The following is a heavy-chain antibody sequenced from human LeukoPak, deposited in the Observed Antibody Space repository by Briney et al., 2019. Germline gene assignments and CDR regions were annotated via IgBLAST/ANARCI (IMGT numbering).Heavy chain of an antibody. CDR2: INHSGST. D-gene: IGHD6-6*01. CDR1: GGSFSGYY. Sequence: SETLSLTCAVYGGSFSGYYWSWIRQPPGKGLEWIGEINHSGSTNYNPSLKSRVTISVDTSKNQFSLKLSSVTAADTAVYYCARVPTQLAGVDYWGRGTLVTVSS. V-gene: IGHV4-34*01. J-gene: IGHJ4*02. CDR3: ARVPTQLAGVDY.